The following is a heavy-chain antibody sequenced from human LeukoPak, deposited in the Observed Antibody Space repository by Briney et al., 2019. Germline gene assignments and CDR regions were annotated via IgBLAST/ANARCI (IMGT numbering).Heavy chain of an antibody. CDR1: GGSISSYY. V-gene: IGHV4-59*01. J-gene: IGHJ4*02. D-gene: IGHD4-17*01. Sequence: SETLSLTCTVSGGSISSYYWSWIRQPPGKGLEWIGYIYSSGSTNYSPSLKSRVTISADTSKNQFSLKLDSVTAADTAVYYCTRGGLTTVTAWGQGTLVTVSS. CDR3: TRGGLTTVTA. CDR2: IYSSGST.